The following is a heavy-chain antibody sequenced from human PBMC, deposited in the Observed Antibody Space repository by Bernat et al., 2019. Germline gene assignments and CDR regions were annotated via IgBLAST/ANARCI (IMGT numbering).Heavy chain of an antibody. CDR2: ISSSSSYI. V-gene: IGHV3-21*01. CDR1: GFTFSSYN. D-gene: IGHD6-6*01. J-gene: IGHJ5*02. CDR3: AREGFIAALWYNWFDP. Sequence: EVQLVESGGGLVKPGGSLRLSCAASGFTFSSYNMNWVRQAPGKGLEWVSPISSSSSYIYYADSVKGRFTISRDNAKNSLYLQMNSLRAEDTAVYYCAREGFIAALWYNWFDPWGQGTLVTVSS.